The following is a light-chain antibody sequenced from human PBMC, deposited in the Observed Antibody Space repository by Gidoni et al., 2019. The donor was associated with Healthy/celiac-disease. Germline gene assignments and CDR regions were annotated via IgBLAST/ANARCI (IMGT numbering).Light chain of an antibody. J-gene: IGKJ1*01. CDR1: QSSRSY. V-gene: IGKV1-39*01. CDR2: AAS. CDR3: QQSYSTLWT. Sequence: DIQMTPSPSSLSASVGYRVTITCRASQSSRSYLNWYQQKPGKAPKLLIYAASSLQSGVPSRFSGSGSGTDFTLTISSLQPEDFATYYCQQSYSTLWTFGQGTKVEIK.